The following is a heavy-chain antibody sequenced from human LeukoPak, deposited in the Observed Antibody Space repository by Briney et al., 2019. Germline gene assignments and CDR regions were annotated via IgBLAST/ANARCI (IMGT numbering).Heavy chain of an antibody. CDR3: AREGSLYGYHSFDS. Sequence: GGSLRLSCAASGFTFSSYEMNWVRQAPGKGLEWVGRIKPTKTDGGAPFYATAFEGRITISRDDSRDMMYLQMNSLKTDDTGLYYCAREGSLYGYHSFDSWGQGTLVTVSS. J-gene: IGHJ4*02. D-gene: IGHD5-18*01. V-gene: IGHV3-15*01. CDR2: IKPTKTDGGAP. CDR1: GFTFSSYE.